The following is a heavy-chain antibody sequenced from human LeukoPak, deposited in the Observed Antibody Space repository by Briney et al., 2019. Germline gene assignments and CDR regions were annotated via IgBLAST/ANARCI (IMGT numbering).Heavy chain of an antibody. CDR3: AKAWGEANRNALNI. J-gene: IGHJ3*02. CDR1: GFTVNTNY. CDR2: MHSTGTT. Sequence: GGSLRLSCAASGFTVNTNYMSWVRQAPGKGLEWVSIMHSTGTTYYADSVKGRFTFSRDDSKNTLYLQMNSLRAEDTAVYHCAKAWGEANRNALNIWGQGTMVTVSS. V-gene: IGHV3-53*01. D-gene: IGHD1-14*01.